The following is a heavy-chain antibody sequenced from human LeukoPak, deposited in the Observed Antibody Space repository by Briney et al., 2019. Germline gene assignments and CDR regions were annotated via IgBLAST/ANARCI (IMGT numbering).Heavy chain of an antibody. CDR2: INHSGST. Sequence: PSETLSLTCAVYGGSFSGYYWSWIRQPPGKGLEWIGEINHSGSTNYNPSLKSRVTISVDTSKNQFSLKLSPVTAADTAVYYCARWRGSGYVDYWGQGTLVTVSS. CDR3: ARWRGSGYVDY. V-gene: IGHV4-34*01. CDR1: GGSFSGYY. J-gene: IGHJ4*02. D-gene: IGHD3-3*01.